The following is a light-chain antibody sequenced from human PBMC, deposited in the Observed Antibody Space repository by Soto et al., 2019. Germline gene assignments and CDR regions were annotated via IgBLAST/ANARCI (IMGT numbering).Light chain of an antibody. V-gene: IGLV2-14*03. CDR2: DVT. J-gene: IGLJ3*02. Sequence: QSVLTQPASVSGSPGQSITISCAGTSSDVGRYNYVSWYQQHPDNAPKLMIYDVTNRPSGVSNRFSGSKSGNTASLTISGLQAEDEADYYCSSYTSSNSWVFGGGTKLTVL. CDR1: SSDVGRYNY. CDR3: SSYTSSNSWV.